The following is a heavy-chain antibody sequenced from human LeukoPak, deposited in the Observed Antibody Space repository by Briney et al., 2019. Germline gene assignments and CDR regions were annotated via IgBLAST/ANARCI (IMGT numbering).Heavy chain of an antibody. J-gene: IGHJ5*02. CDR1: GFDLSTYD. Sequence: PGGSLRLSCAASGFDLSTYDMNWVRQAPGKGLEWIADITISGHTKNYADSVKGRSTISRDNARTSLYLQMNSLRVEDTGVYYCARGDPHADLWGQGTLVTVSS. CDR3: ARGDPHADL. V-gene: IGHV3-48*03. CDR2: ITISGHTK.